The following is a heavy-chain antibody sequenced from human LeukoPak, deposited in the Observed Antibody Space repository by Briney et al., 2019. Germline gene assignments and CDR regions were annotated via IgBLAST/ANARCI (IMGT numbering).Heavy chain of an antibody. CDR2: IYYSGST. J-gene: IGHJ4*02. D-gene: IGHD3-10*01. V-gene: IGHV4-59*08. CDR3: AGVRGAFDY. Sequence: PSETLSPTCTVSGGSISSYYWSWIRQPPGKGLEWIGYIYYSGSTNYNPSLKSRVTISVDTSKNQFSLKLSSVTAADTAVYYCAGVRGAFDYWGQGTLVTVSS. CDR1: GGSISSYY.